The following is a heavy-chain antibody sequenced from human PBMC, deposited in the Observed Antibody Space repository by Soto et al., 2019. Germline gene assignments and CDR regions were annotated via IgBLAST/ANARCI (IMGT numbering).Heavy chain of an antibody. CDR1: GFTFSSYA. Sequence: EVQLLESGGGWVQPGGSLRLSCAASGFTFSSYAMSWVRQAPGKGRERVSAISGSGGTTYYPDSVKGRFTISRDNSKNTRYLQVNSLGAEDTAVYYCSKNYVLVRRFDYWGQGTLVTVSS. CDR2: ISGSGGTT. D-gene: IGHD3-16*01. CDR3: SKNYVLVRRFDY. V-gene: IGHV3-23*01. J-gene: IGHJ4*02.